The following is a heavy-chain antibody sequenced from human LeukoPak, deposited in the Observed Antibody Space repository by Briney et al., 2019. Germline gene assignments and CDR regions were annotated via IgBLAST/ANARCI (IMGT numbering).Heavy chain of an antibody. J-gene: IGHJ4*02. CDR1: GFTFTSFG. D-gene: IGHD4-23*01. CDR3: ATKRRMTAVAEFDY. Sequence: GRSLRLSGAASGFTFTSFGMHWVRQAPGKGPEWVAVVSDDGTDKSYADSVKGRFTISRDNSKNTVYLQLNSLRAEDTAIYYCATKRRMTAVAEFDYWGQGTLVTVSS. V-gene: IGHV3-30*03. CDR2: VSDDGTDK.